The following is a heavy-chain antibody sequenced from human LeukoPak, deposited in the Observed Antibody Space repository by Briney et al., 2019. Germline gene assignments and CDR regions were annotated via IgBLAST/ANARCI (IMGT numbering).Heavy chain of an antibody. CDR1: GFTSSSYG. V-gene: IGHV3-33*01. Sequence: GRSLRLSCAASGFTSSSYGMHWVRQAPGKGLEWVAVIWYDGSNKYYADSVKGRFTISRDNSKNTLYLQMNSLRAEDTAVYYCARDLWGSKGYFDYWGQGTLVTVSS. D-gene: IGHD7-27*01. CDR2: IWYDGSNK. J-gene: IGHJ4*02. CDR3: ARDLWGSKGYFDY.